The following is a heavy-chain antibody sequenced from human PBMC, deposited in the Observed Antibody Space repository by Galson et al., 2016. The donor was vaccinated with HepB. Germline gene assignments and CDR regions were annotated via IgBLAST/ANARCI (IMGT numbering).Heavy chain of an antibody. CDR1: GFTFSDYA. D-gene: IGHD7-27*01. CDR2: ISSNGATT. CDR3: AKAHPSPTATGGF. Sequence: SLRLSCAVSGFTFSDYAMSWVRQAPGKGLEWVSAISSNGATTYHADSVKGRFTISRDNSKSTLYLQMNSLRVEDTAVYYWAKAHPSPTATGGFWGQGTLVIVSS. J-gene: IGHJ4*02. V-gene: IGHV3-23*01.